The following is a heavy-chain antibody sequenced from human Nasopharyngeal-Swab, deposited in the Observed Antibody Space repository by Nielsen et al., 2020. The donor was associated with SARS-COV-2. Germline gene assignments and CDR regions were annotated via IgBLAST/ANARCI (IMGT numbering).Heavy chain of an antibody. CDR3: ARGGSSGESSFDY. D-gene: IGHD5-12*01. J-gene: IGHJ4*02. Sequence: GESLKISCAASGFTFSSYAMHWVRQAPGKGLEWVAVISYDGSNKYYADSVEGRFTISRDNSKNTLYLQMNSLRTDDTAVYYCARGGSSGESSFDYWGQGTLVTVSA. CDR1: GFTFSSYA. CDR2: ISYDGSNK. V-gene: IGHV3-30*04.